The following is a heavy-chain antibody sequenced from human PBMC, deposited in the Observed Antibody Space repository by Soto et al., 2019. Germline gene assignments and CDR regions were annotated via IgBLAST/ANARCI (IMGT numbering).Heavy chain of an antibody. D-gene: IGHD3-9*01. J-gene: IGHJ4*02. CDR3: STLGRLTGYNV. Sequence: EVQLVESGGGLVKPGESLRLSCAGSGFIFSNTWMNWVRQAPGKGLEWVGRIKSKIEGGTIDYTAPVKGRFTISRDYSRNMLYLQMNSLKTEDTAIYYCSTLGRLTGYNVGGQGTLVTVSS. CDR1: GFIFSNTW. CDR2: IKSKIEGGTI. V-gene: IGHV3-15*07.